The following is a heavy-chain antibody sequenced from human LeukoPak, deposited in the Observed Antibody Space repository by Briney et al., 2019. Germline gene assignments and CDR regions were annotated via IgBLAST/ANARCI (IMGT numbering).Heavy chain of an antibody. D-gene: IGHD6-19*01. CDR1: GYTFTGYY. Sequence: ASVKASCKASGYTFTGYYMHWVRQAPGQGLEWMGWINPNSGGTNYAQKFQGRVTMTRDTSISTAYMELSRLRSDDTAVYYCASGLPYSSGWYYWFDPWGQGTLVTVSS. J-gene: IGHJ5*02. CDR3: ASGLPYSSGWYYWFDP. CDR2: INPNSGGT. V-gene: IGHV1-2*02.